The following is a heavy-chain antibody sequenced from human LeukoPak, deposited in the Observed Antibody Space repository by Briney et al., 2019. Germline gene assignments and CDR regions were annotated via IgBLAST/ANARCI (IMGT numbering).Heavy chain of an antibody. CDR2: INPNNGDT. J-gene: IGHJ4*02. V-gene: IGHV1-2*02. D-gene: IGHD6-19*01. Sequence: GASVKVSCKASGYTFTGYYMHWVRQAPGQGLEWMGWINPNNGDTNYAQKFQGRVTMTRDTSISTAYMELSSLRSEDTAAYYCARDRVGVGGNGWENWGQGTLVTVSS. CDR1: GYTFTGYY. CDR3: ARDRVGVGGNGWEN.